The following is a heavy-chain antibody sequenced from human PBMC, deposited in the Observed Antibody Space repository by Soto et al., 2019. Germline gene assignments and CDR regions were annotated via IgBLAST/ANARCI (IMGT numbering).Heavy chain of an antibody. D-gene: IGHD2-15*01. CDR1: GGTNSRYT. CDR2: IIPILGTA. J-gene: IGHJ4*02. V-gene: IGHV1-69*08. CDR3: AVVVPKYYFDY. Sequence: ASVKVYCKASGGTNSRYTISWVRQAPGQGLEWMGGIIPILGTANYAQKFQGRVTITADKSTSTAYMELSSLRSEDTAVYYCAVVVPKYYFDYWGQGTLVTVSS.